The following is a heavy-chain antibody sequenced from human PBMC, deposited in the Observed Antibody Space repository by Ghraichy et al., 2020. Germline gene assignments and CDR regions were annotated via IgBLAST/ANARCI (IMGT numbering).Heavy chain of an antibody. CDR2: IYSGGIT. CDR1: GFTVSSKY. V-gene: IGHV3-53*01. J-gene: IGHJ2*01. Sequence: GGSLRLSCAASGFTVSSKYMTWVRQAPGKGLEWVSVIYSGGITHYSDAVRGRFTISRDNSKNTLYLQMTSLRAEDTAVYYCARNYGVTGIGGWYFDLWGRGPLVTVSS. CDR3: ARNYGVTGIGGWYFDL. D-gene: IGHD4-17*01.